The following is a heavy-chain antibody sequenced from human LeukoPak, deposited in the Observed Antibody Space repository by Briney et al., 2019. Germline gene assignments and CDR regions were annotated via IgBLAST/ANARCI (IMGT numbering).Heavy chain of an antibody. Sequence: SETLSLTCTVSGGSISTYYWSWIRQPPGKGLEWIAYIHYSGSTNYSPWLKSRVSISLDTSKNQFSLKLTSVTAADTAVYYCARHLNTDMAKAHFDYWGKGTLVTVSS. CDR2: IHYSGST. CDR1: GGSISTYY. V-gene: IGHV4-59*08. D-gene: IGHD5-18*01. J-gene: IGHJ4*02. CDR3: ARHLNTDMAKAHFDY.